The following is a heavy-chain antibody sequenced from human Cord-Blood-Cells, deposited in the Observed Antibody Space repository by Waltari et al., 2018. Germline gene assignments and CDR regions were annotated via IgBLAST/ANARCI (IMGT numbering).Heavy chain of an antibody. CDR2: IYTSGST. D-gene: IGHD1-7*01. CDR1: GGSISRYY. Sequence: QVQLQESGPGLVKPSATLSLTCTVSGGSISRYYCGWIRQPAGTGLEWIGRIYTSGSTNYNPSLKSRVTMSVDTSKNQCSLKLSSVTAADTAVYYCARDCPATAHGITGTTGWFDPWGQGTLVTVSS. CDR3: ARDCPATAHGITGTTGWFDP. J-gene: IGHJ5*02. V-gene: IGHV4-4*07.